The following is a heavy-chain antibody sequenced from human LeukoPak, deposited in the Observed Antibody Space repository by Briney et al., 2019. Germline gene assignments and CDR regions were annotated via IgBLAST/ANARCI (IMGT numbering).Heavy chain of an antibody. V-gene: IGHV3-30*02. CDR3: AKDGYQLPLFDY. CDR2: IRYDGSNK. D-gene: IGHD2-2*01. CDR1: GFTFSSYG. J-gene: IGHJ4*02. Sequence: PXGALXXXCXASGFTFSSYGMHXVRQAPGKGXXGVAFIRYDGSNKYYADSVKGRFTISRDNSKNTLYLQMNSLRAEDTAVYYCAKDGYQLPLFDYWGQGTLVTVSS.